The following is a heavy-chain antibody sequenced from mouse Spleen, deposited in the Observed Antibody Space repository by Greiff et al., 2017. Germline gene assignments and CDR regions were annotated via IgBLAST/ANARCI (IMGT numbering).Heavy chain of an antibody. CDR1: GFNIKDDY. CDR2: IDPENGDT. CDR3: TLITTVVATWFAY. D-gene: IGHD1-1*01. J-gene: IGHJ3*01. V-gene: IGHV14-4*01. Sequence: VQLQQSGAELVRPGASVKLSCTASGFNIKDDYMHWVKQRPEQGLEWIGWIDPENGDTEYASKFQGKATITADTSSNTAYLQLSSLTSEDTAVYYCTLITTVVATWFAYWGQGTLVTVSA.